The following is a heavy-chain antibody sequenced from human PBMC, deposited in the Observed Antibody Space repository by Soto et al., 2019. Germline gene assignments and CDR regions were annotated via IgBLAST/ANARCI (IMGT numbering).Heavy chain of an antibody. CDR1: GGTFSSYS. V-gene: IGHV1-69*06. CDR2: IIPIFGTA. CDR3: ARGGGLEKYYYGMDV. Sequence: SVKVSCKASGGTFSSYSISWVRQAPGQGLEWMGGIIPIFGTANYAQKFQGRVTITADKSTSTAYMELSSLRSEDTAVYYCARGGGLEKYYYGMDVWGQGTTVTVSS. J-gene: IGHJ6*02. D-gene: IGHD3-16*01.